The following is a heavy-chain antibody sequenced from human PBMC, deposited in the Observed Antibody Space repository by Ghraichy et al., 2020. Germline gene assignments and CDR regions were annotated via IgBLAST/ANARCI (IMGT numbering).Heavy chain of an antibody. CDR2: IYYSGST. J-gene: IGHJ3*02. Sequence: SETLSLTCTVSGGSISSYYWSWIRQPPGKGLEWIGYIYYSGSTNYNPSLKSRVTISVDTSKNQFSLKLSSVTAADTAVYYCARTMVRENAFDIWGQGTMVTVSS. CDR1: GGSISSYY. V-gene: IGHV4-59*01. D-gene: IGHD3-10*01. CDR3: ARTMVRENAFDI.